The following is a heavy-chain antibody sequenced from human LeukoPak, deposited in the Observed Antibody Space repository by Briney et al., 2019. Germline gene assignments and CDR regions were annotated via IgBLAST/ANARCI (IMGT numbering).Heavy chain of an antibody. D-gene: IGHD2-2*01. V-gene: IGHV1-69*05. CDR3: ARVDVGPYCSSSSCYPDY. CDR2: IIPIFGTA. Sequence: ASVKVSCKASGGTFSSYAISWVRQAPGQGLEWMGGIIPIFGTANYAQKFQGRVTITTDESTSTAYMELSSLRSEDTAVYYCARVDVGPYCSSSSCYPDYRGQGTLVTVSS. J-gene: IGHJ4*02. CDR1: GGTFSSYA.